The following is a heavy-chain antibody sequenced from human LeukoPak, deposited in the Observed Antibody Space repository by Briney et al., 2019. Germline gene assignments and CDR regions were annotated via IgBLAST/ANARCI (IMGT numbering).Heavy chain of an antibody. D-gene: IGHD6-19*01. CDR2: IYYSGST. CDR3: ARGIGIAVAGGLFDY. Sequence: SETLSLTCTVSGGSISSGGYYWSWIRQHPGKGLEWIGYIYYSGSTYYNPSLKSRVTISVDTSKNQFSLKLSSVTAADTAVHYCARGIGIAVAGGLFDYWGQGTLVTVSS. V-gene: IGHV4-31*03. J-gene: IGHJ4*02. CDR1: GGSISSGGYY.